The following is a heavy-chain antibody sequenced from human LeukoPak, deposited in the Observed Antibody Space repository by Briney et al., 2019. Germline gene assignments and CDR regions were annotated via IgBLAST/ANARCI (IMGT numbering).Heavy chain of an antibody. CDR2: ISSSSSTI. CDR3: ARDPMVRGVIISYYYYYGMDV. Sequence: GGSLRLSCAASGFTFSSYSMNWVRQAPGKGLEWVSYISSSSSTIYYADSVKGRFTISRDNAKNSLYLQMNSLRAEDTAVYYCARDPMVRGVIISYYYYYGMDVWGQGTTVTVSS. V-gene: IGHV3-48*04. D-gene: IGHD3-10*01. CDR1: GFTFSSYS. J-gene: IGHJ6*02.